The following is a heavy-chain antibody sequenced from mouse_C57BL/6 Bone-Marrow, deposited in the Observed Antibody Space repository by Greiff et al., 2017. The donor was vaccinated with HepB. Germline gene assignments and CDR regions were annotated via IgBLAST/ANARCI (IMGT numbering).Heavy chain of an antibody. Sequence: DVKLVESGAELVRPGASVKLSCTASGFNIKDYYMHWVKQRPEQGLEWIGRIDPEDGDTEYAPKFQGKATMTADTSSNTAYLQLSSLTSEDTAVYYCTRGYGSSKGFAYWGQGTLVTVSA. CDR1: GFNIKDYY. CDR2: IDPEDGDT. J-gene: IGHJ3*01. D-gene: IGHD1-1*01. V-gene: IGHV14-1*01. CDR3: TRGYGSSKGFAY.